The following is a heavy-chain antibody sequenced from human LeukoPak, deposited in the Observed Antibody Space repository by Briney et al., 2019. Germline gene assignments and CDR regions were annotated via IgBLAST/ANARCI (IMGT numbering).Heavy chain of an antibody. CDR3: ARDPSGGGNWFDP. J-gene: IGHJ5*02. CDR1: GFTFSSYW. D-gene: IGHD1-26*01. CDR2: IKQDGSEK. V-gene: IGHV3-7*01. Sequence: GGSLRLSCAASGFTFSSYWMSWVRQAPGKGLEWVANIKQDGSEKYYVDSVKGRFTISRDNAKNSLYLQMNSLRAEDTAVYYCARDPSGGGNWFDPWGQGTLVTVSS.